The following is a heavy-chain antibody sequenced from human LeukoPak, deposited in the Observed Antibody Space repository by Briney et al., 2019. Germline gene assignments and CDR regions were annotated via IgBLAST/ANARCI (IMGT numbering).Heavy chain of an antibody. V-gene: IGHV3-23*01. Sequence: GGSLRLSCAASGFTFSSYAMSWVRQAPGKGLEWVSTISATTGSTHYADSAKGRFTISRDNSKNTLYLQMNSLRAEDTAVYYCASRSYYPSDGGQGTLVTVSS. CDR3: ASRSYYPSD. CDR2: ISATTGST. CDR1: GFTFSSYA. J-gene: IGHJ4*02. D-gene: IGHD3-10*01.